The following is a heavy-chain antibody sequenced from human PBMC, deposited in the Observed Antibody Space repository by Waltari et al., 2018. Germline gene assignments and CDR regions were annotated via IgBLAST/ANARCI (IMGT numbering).Heavy chain of an antibody. CDR1: GYAVNSGSY. CDR3: TRQVLGYCTSTACRRLES. J-gene: IGHJ4*02. Sequence: QVQLHESGPGLVKSSETLSLTCDVSGYAVNSGSYWGWIRQAPGKGREWVATIYHDGTTFYNPSLKSRLSVSMDTSKNQISLTLKSMTAADTAVYYCTRQVLGYCTSTACRRLESWGQGTLVTVSS. V-gene: IGHV4-38-2*01. CDR2: IYHDGTT. D-gene: IGHD2-2*03.